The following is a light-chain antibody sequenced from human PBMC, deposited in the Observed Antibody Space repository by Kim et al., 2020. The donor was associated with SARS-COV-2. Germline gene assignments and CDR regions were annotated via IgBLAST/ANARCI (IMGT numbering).Light chain of an antibody. V-gene: IGKV1-8*01. CDR2: AAS. Sequence: SASTGDRVPITCRSSQGIISYLAWYQQKPGNAPKLLIYAASTLQSGVPSRFSGSGSGTDFTLTISCLQSEDFATYYCQQYYSYPYTFGQGTKLEI. CDR1: QGIISY. CDR3: QQYYSYPYT. J-gene: IGKJ2*01.